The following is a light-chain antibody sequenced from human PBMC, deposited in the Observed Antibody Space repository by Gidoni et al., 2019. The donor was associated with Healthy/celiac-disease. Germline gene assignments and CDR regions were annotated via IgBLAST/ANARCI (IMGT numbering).Light chain of an antibody. CDR2: GAS. CDR1: PSVCSN. CDR3: QQYNNWFRT. Sequence: IVMTQPPATLSVSPGQRATLPFRASPSVCSNLAWYRKKPGQAPRLLICGASTRATGIPARFSGSGSGTEFTLTISSLQSEDFAVYYCQQYNNWFRTFGQGTKVEIK. V-gene: IGKV3-15*01. J-gene: IGKJ1*01.